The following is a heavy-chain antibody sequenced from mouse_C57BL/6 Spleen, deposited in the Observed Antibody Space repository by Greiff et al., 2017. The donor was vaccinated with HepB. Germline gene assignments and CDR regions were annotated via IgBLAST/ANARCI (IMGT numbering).Heavy chain of an antibody. D-gene: IGHD1-1*01. V-gene: IGHV1-55*01. CDR2: IYPGSGST. CDR1: GYTFTSYW. CDR3: ASEGYGSRAMDY. J-gene: IGHJ4*01. Sequence: QVQLQQPGAELVKPGASVKMSCKASGYTFTSYWTTWVKQRPGQGPAWIGDIYPGSGSTNYNEKFKSKATLTVDTSSSTAYMQLSSLTSKDSAVYDRASEGYGSRAMDYWGQGTSVTVSS.